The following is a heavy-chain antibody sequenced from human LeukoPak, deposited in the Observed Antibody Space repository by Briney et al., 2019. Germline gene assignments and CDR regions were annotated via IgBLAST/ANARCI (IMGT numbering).Heavy chain of an antibody. V-gene: IGHV3-23*03. D-gene: IGHD1-26*01. CDR2: IYSGGST. CDR3: AKAYRLGIEVAFDI. J-gene: IGHJ3*02. Sequence: PGGSLRLSCGASGFTFSSHGMHWVRQAPGKGLEWVSVIYSGGSTYYADSVKGRFTISRDNSKNTLYLQMNSLRAEDTAVYYCAKAYRLGIEVAFDIWGQGTMVTVSS. CDR1: GFTFSSHG.